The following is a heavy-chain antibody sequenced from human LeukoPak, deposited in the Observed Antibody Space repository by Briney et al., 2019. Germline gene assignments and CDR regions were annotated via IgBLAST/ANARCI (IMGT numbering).Heavy chain of an antibody. Sequence: SETLSLTCTVSGGSISSYHWSWLRQPPGKGLEWIGYIYYSGSTNYNPSLKSRVTISVDTSKNQFSLKLSSVTAADTAVYYCARARDSSGPDAFDIWGQGTMVTVSS. V-gene: IGHV4-59*01. D-gene: IGHD3-22*01. CDR1: GGSISSYH. CDR2: IYYSGST. CDR3: ARARDSSGPDAFDI. J-gene: IGHJ3*02.